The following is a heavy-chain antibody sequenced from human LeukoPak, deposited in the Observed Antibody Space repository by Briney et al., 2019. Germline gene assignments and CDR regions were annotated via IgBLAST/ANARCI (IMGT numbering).Heavy chain of an antibody. Sequence: KTSETLSLTCAVYGGSFSGYYWSWIRQPPGKGLEWIGEINYSGSTNYNPSLKSRVTISVDTTKNQFSLKLSSVPAADTAVYYCARATYYYGSGSLLHWGQGTLVTVSS. CDR3: ARATYYYGSGSLLH. V-gene: IGHV4-34*01. D-gene: IGHD3-10*01. J-gene: IGHJ4*02. CDR2: INYSGST. CDR1: GGSFSGYY.